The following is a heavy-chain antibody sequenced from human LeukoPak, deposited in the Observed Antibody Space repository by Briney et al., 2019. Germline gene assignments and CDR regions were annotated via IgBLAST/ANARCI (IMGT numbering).Heavy chain of an antibody. CDR3: AKDWTSFVVVPAAVDH. Sequence: GSLRLSCAASGFTFSSYGMHWVRQAPGKGLEWVAFIRYDGGDKHCVDSVKGRFTISRDNSKNTLYLQMNSLIGEDTAVYYCAKDWTSFVVVPAAVDHWGQGTLVTVSS. J-gene: IGHJ4*02. CDR1: GFTFSSYG. CDR2: IRYDGGDK. V-gene: IGHV3-30*02. D-gene: IGHD2-2*01.